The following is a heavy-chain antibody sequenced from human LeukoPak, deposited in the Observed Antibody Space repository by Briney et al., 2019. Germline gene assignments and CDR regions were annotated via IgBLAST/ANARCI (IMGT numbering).Heavy chain of an antibody. J-gene: IGHJ6*03. V-gene: IGHV3-23*01. D-gene: IGHD3-3*01. Sequence: GGSLRLSCAASGFTFSSYAMSWVRQAPGKGLEWVSAISGSGGSTYYADSVKGRFTISRDNSKNTLYLQMNSLRAEDTAVYYCARVYDFWSGYFPTVRNYYYYMDVWGKGTTVTVSS. CDR1: GFTFSSYA. CDR3: ARVYDFWSGYFPTVRNYYYYMDV. CDR2: ISGSGGST.